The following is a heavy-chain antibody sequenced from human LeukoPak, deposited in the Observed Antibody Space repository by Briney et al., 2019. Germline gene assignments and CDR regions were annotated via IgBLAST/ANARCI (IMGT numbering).Heavy chain of an antibody. D-gene: IGHD2-8*01. Sequence: SETLSLTCTVSGGSISSSSYYWGWIRQPPGKGLEWIGSIYYSGSTYYNPSLKSRVTISVDTSKNQFSLKLSSVTAADTAVYYCARDLYILHAFDIWGQGTMVTVSS. J-gene: IGHJ3*02. CDR2: IYYSGST. CDR3: ARDLYILHAFDI. V-gene: IGHV4-39*07. CDR1: GGSISSSSYY.